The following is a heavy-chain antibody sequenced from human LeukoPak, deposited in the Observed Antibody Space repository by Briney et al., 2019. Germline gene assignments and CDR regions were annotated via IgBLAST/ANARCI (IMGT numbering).Heavy chain of an antibody. Sequence: GGSLRLSCAASGFTFTNHAMSWVRQAPGKGPEWVALIWYDGSNKYYGESVKGRFTISRDNSKNTVYLQMNSLRAEDTGVYYCARDRLEAVTDDDYFDYWGQGTLVTVSS. CDR2: IWYDGSNK. D-gene: IGHD2-21*02. CDR1: GFTFTNHA. CDR3: ARDRLEAVTDDDYFDY. V-gene: IGHV3-33*08. J-gene: IGHJ4*02.